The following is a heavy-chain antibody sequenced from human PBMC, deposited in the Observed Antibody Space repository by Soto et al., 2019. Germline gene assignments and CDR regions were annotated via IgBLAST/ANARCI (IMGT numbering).Heavy chain of an antibody. D-gene: IGHD3-22*01. CDR2: IIPIFGTA. CDR3: ARGGSDSSGYYFAWFDP. J-gene: IGHJ5*02. V-gene: IGHV1-69*01. Sequence: SVKVSCKASGGTFSSYAISWVRQAPGQGLEWMGGIIPIFGTANYAQKFQGRVTITADESTSTAYMELSSLRSEDTAVYYCARGGSDSSGYYFAWFDPWGQGTLVTVSS. CDR1: GGTFSSYA.